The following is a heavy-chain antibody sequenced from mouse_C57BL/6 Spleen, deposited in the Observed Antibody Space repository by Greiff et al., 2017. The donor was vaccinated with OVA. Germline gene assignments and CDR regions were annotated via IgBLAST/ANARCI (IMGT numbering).Heavy chain of an antibody. CDR3: TTYYYGSSVMDY. J-gene: IGHJ4*01. D-gene: IGHD1-1*01. Sequence: EVQLQQSGAELVRPGASVKLSCTASGFNIKDDYMHWVKQRPEQGLEWIGWIDPENGDTEYASKFQGKATITADTSSNTAYLQLSSLTSEDSAVYYCTTYYYGSSVMDYWGQGTSVTVSS. V-gene: IGHV14-4*01. CDR1: GFNIKDDY. CDR2: IDPENGDT.